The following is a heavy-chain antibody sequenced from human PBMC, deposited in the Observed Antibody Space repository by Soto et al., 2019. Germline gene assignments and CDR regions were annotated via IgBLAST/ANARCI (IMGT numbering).Heavy chain of an antibody. CDR1: GFSLITSAVG. CDR2: IYWDGDK. D-gene: IGHD1-26*01. Sequence: QITLKESSPALVKPTQTLTLTCSFSGFSLITSAVGVGWIRQPPGKALEWLALIYWDGDKRYSPSIKSRLTITKDTSKNQVVLTMTNMDSVYTSTYFCVHSRGSPQYYYYYSLDVWGQGTTVTVSS. CDR3: VHSRGSPQYYYYYSLDV. J-gene: IGHJ6*02. V-gene: IGHV2-5*02.